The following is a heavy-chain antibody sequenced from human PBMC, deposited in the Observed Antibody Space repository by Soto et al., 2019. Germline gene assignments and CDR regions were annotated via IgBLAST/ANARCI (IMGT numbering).Heavy chain of an antibody. J-gene: IGHJ2*01. V-gene: IGHV3-74*01. CDR3: ASGAQGSRYFDL. CDR2: INNDGSST. Sequence: EVQLVESGGGLVQPGGSLRLSCAASGFIFSSYWMHWVRQVPGKGLVWVSRINNDGSSTSYADSVNGRFTISRDNAKNTLYLQMNSLRAEDTAVYYCASGAQGSRYFDLWGRGTLVTVSS. D-gene: IGHD3-16*01. CDR1: GFIFSSYW.